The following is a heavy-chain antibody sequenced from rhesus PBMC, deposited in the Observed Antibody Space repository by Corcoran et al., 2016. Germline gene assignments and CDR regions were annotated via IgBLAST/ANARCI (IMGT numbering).Heavy chain of an antibody. J-gene: IGHJ3*01. CDR3: ANRRGNLVDAFDF. CDR2: INGNSGST. CDR1: GVSISGYW. V-gene: IGHV4-80*01. Sequence: QVQLQESGPGLVKPSETLSLTCAVSGVSISGYWWSWIRQPPGKGLEWVGEINGNSGSTFYNPSLKIRVTISKDASKNQFSLNLNSVTAADTAVYSCANRRGNLVDAFDFWGQGLRVTVSS. D-gene: IGHD1-44*01.